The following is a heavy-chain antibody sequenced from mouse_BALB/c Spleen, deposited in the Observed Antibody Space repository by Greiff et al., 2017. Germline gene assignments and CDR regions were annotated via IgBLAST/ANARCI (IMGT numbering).Heavy chain of an antibody. V-gene: IGHV2-9-2*01. J-gene: IGHJ3*01. CDR2: IWTGGGT. CDR3: VRGSDGYVRFAY. CDR1: GFSLTSYD. D-gene: IGHD1-2*01. Sequence: VMLVESGPGLVAPSQSLSITCTVSGFSLTSYDISWIRQPPGKGLEWLGVIWTGGGTNYNSAFMSRLSISKDNSKSQVFLKMNSLQTDDTAIYYCVRGSDGYVRFAYWGQGTLVTVSA.